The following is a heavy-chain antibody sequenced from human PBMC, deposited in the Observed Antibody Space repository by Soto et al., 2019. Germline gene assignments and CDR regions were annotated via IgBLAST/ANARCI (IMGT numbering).Heavy chain of an antibody. CDR3: ARQGAVAGTFDFDY. J-gene: IGHJ4*02. CDR2: IYYSGST. V-gene: IGHV4-59*08. Sequence: SETLSLTCTVSGGSISSYYWSWIRQPPGKGLEWIGYIYYSGSTNYKPSLKSRVTISVDTSKNQLSLKLSFVTAADTAVYYCARQGAVAGTFDFDYWGQGTLVTVSS. CDR1: GGSISSYY. D-gene: IGHD6-19*01.